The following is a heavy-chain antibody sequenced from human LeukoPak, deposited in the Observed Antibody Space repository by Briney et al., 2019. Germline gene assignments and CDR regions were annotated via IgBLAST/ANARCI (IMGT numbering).Heavy chain of an antibody. Sequence: PGGTLRLSCAASGFTFTTYGMTWVRQAPGKGRGWVSLIYSGGSTYYADSVKGRFTISRDNSKNTLYLQMNSLRAEDTAVYYCAKAGTGNYYFDYWGQGTLVTVSS. CDR3: AKAGTGNYYFDY. D-gene: IGHD1-14*01. CDR1: GFTFTTYG. V-gene: IGHV3-23*03. J-gene: IGHJ4*02. CDR2: IYSGGST.